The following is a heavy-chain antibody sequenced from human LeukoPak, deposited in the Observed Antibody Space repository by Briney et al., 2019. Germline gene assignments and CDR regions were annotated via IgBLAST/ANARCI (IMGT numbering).Heavy chain of an antibody. CDR1: GFTFSSYA. V-gene: IGHV3-30*04. Sequence: GGSLRLSCAASGFTFSSYAMHWVRQAPGKGLEWVAVISYDGSNKYYADSVKGRFTISRDNSKNTLYLQMNSLRAEDTAVYYCAKDLYSSSWYVMDVWGQGTTVTVSS. CDR3: AKDLYSSSWYVMDV. D-gene: IGHD6-13*01. J-gene: IGHJ6*02. CDR2: ISYDGSNK.